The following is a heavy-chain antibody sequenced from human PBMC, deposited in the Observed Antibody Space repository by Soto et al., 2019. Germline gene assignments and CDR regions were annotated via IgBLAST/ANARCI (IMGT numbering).Heavy chain of an antibody. D-gene: IGHD1-1*01. J-gene: IGHJ6*02. CDR3: ARAERDWTGDGMVV. Sequence: TRRLPGSVSGGYINSGGYYWSWIRQHPVKGLEWIGYIYYSGITYYNPSFKGRVKISVDTSKNHSSLKLSSLTASHTAVYPCARAERDWTGDGMVVWGDGMTFT. V-gene: IGHV4-31*03. CDR2: IYYSGIT. CDR1: GGYINSGGYY.